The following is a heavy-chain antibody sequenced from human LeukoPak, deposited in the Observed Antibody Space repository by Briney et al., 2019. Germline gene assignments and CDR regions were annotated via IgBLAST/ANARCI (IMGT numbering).Heavy chain of an antibody. D-gene: IGHD2-15*01. J-gene: IGHJ5*02. CDR3: ARDRSYCSGATCSLDL. CDR2: TGLSSSYI. V-gene: IGHV3-21*01. Sequence: SGGSLRLSCAASGFSLNIYDMVWVRQAPGKGLEWIASTGLSSSYIGYADSVKGRFSISRDNGENSVYLQMNSLRAEDTAVYFCARDRSYCSGATCSLDLWGQGTLVTVSS. CDR1: GFSLNIYD.